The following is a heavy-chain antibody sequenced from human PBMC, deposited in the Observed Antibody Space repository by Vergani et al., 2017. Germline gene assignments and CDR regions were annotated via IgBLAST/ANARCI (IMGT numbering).Heavy chain of an antibody. Sequence: QVQLVQSGAEVKKPGASVKVSCKASGYTFTGYYMHWVRQAPGQGLEWMGWINPNSGGTTYAQKFQGRVTMTRDTSISTAYMERSRLRADDTAVYYCARDAVAATNYFDYWGQGTLVTVSS. J-gene: IGHJ4*02. CDR2: INPNSGGT. D-gene: IGHD2-15*01. CDR1: GYTFTGYY. CDR3: ARDAVAATNYFDY. V-gene: IGHV1-2*02.